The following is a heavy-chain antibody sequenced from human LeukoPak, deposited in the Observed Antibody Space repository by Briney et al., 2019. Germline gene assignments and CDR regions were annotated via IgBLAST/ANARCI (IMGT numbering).Heavy chain of an antibody. CDR1: GGTFSSYA. J-gene: IGHJ5*02. CDR3: ALLAAAGNWADNWFDP. V-gene: IGHV1-69*13. D-gene: IGHD6-13*01. Sequence: SVKVSCKASGGTFSSYAISWVRQAPGQGLEWMGGIIPIFGTANYAQKFQGRVTITADESTSTAYMELSSLRSEDTAVYYCALLAAAGNWADNWFDPWGQGTLVTVSS. CDR2: IIPIFGTA.